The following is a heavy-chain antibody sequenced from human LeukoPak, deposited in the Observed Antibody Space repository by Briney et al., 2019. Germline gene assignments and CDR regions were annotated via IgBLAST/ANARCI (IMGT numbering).Heavy chain of an antibody. CDR3: ARPHIHYDIWSGYPPLDL. CDR1: GGSISSYY. D-gene: IGHD3-3*01. CDR2: IYYSGST. Sequence: SETLSLTCTVSGGSISSYYWSWIRQPPGKGLEWIGYIYYSGSTNYNPSLKSRVTISVDTSKNQFSLKLSSVTAADTAVYYCARPHIHYDIWSGYPPLDLWGQGTLVTVSS. J-gene: IGHJ5*02. V-gene: IGHV4-59*01.